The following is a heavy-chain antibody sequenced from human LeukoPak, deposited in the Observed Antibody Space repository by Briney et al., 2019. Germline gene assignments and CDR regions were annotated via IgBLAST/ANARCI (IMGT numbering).Heavy chain of an antibody. Sequence: AAVKLSFKASGYTFTTYYMHWVRQAPGQGLEWMGMINPSGGSTSYSQKLQGRVTMTRDTSTSTVYMELSSLRSEDTAVFYCARAKGLFDYWGQGTLVTVSS. V-gene: IGHV1-46*04. J-gene: IGHJ4*02. CDR2: INPSGGST. CDR3: ARAKGLFDY. CDR1: GYTFTTYY.